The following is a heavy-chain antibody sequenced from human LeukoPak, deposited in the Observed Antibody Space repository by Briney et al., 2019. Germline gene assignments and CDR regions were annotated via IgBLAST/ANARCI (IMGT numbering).Heavy chain of an antibody. Sequence: ASVKVSCKASGYTFTSYGISWVRQAPGQGLEWMGWISAYNGNTNYAQKLQGRVTMTTDTSTSTAYMELRSLRSDDTAVYYCARDRARPPYDILTGYYPFDYWGQGTLVTVSS. J-gene: IGHJ4*02. CDR2: ISAYNGNT. V-gene: IGHV1-18*01. D-gene: IGHD3-9*01. CDR1: GYTFTSYG. CDR3: ARDRARPPYDILTGYYPFDY.